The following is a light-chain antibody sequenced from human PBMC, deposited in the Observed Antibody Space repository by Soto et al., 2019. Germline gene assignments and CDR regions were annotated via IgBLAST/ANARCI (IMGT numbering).Light chain of an antibody. CDR2: GAS. V-gene: IGKV3-20*01. CDR1: QSVSSSY. Sequence: EIVLTQSPGTLSLSPGERATLSCRASQSVSSSYLAWYQQKPGQAPRLLIYGASSRAIGIPDRFSGSGSGTDFTLTISRLEPEDFAVYYCQQYDTSPPLYTFGQGTKLEIK. J-gene: IGKJ2*01. CDR3: QQYDTSPPLYT.